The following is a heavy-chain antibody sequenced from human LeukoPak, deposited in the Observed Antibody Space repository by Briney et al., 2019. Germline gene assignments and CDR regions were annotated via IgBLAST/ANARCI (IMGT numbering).Heavy chain of an antibody. CDR3: AREDIRLDYFDY. Sequence: PGGSLRLSCAASGFTFISYAMNWVRQAPGKGLEWVSAISDSGASTYYADSVKGRFTISRDNSKNTVYLQMSSLRAEDTAVYYCAREDIRLDYFDYRGQGTLVTVSS. D-gene: IGHD6-19*01. V-gene: IGHV3-23*01. J-gene: IGHJ4*02. CDR2: ISDSGAST. CDR1: GFTFISYA.